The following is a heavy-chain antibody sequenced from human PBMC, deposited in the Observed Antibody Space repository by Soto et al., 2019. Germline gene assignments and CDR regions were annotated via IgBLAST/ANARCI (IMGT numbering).Heavy chain of an antibody. V-gene: IGHV1-58*01. J-gene: IGHJ6*02. CDR3: ARYYDFWSGYRSRNYYYYGMDV. D-gene: IGHD3-3*01. Sequence: SVKVSCKASGFTFTSSAVQWVRQARVQRLEWIGWIVVGSGNTNYAQKFQERVTITRDMSTSTAYMELSSLRSEDTAVYYCARYYDFWSGYRSRNYYYYGMDVWGQGTTVTVSS. CDR1: GFTFTSSA. CDR2: IVVGSGNT.